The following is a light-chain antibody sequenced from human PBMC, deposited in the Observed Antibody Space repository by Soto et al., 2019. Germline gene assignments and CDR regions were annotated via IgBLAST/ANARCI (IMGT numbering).Light chain of an antibody. CDR1: SSNIGSNT. CDR2: SNN. CDR3: AAXXXXXXXXX. Sequence: QSVLTQPPSASGTPGQRVTISCSGSSSNIGSNTVNWYQQLPGTAPKLLIYSNNQRPSGVPDRFSGSKSGTSASLAISGXXXXXXXXXYCAAXXXXXXXXXFGXGT. V-gene: IGLV1-44*01. J-gene: IGLJ2*01.